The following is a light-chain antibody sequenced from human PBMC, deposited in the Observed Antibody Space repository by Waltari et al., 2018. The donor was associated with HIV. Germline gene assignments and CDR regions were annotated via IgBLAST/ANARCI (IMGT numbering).Light chain of an antibody. J-gene: IGKJ1*01. CDR3: QQSYSTPRT. Sequence: DIQLTQSPSSLSASVGDRVTITCRASQSVSGYLNWYQQKPGTAPRLLIYGASSLQSGVPSRFSGSGSGTDFTRTINSLQPEDFATYYCQQSYSTPRTFGQGTTVDI. CDR1: QSVSGY. V-gene: IGKV1-39*01. CDR2: GAS.